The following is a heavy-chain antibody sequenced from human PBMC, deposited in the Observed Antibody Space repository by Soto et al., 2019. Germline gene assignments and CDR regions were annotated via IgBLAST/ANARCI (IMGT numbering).Heavy chain of an antibody. CDR1: GYTFTSYA. J-gene: IGHJ3*02. CDR2: INAGNGNT. V-gene: IGHV1-3*01. Sequence: ASVKVSCKASGYTFTSYAMHWVRQAPGQRLEWMGWINAGNGNTKYSQKFQGRVTITTDESTSTAYMELSSLRSEDTAVYYCARITYYYDSSGYYSAFDIWGQGTMVTVSS. D-gene: IGHD3-22*01. CDR3: ARITYYYDSSGYYSAFDI.